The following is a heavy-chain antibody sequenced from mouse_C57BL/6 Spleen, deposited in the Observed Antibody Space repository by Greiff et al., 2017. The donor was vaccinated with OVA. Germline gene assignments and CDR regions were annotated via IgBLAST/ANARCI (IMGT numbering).Heavy chain of an antibody. CDR2: IYPSDSET. D-gene: IGHD1-1*01. Sequence: QVQLQQPGAELVGPGSSVKLSCKASGYTFTSYWMDWVKQRPGQGLEWIGNIYPSDSETHYNQKFKDKATLTVDKSSSTAYMQLSSLTSEDSAVYYCARDYGSPFDYWGQGTTLTVSS. CDR3: ARDYGSPFDY. CDR1: GYTFTSYW. J-gene: IGHJ2*01. V-gene: IGHV1-61*01.